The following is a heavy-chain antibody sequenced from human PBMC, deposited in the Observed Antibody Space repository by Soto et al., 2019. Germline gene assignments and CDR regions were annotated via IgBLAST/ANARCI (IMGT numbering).Heavy chain of an antibody. Sequence: SETLSLTCTVSGASVSSNNYWTWIRQPPGKELEWIGYIYSGSANCYPSLKSRITISVDTSKNQFSLKLSSVIAADTAVYYCAKEMGYNWNSFDYWGQGTLVTVSS. CDR1: GASVSSNNY. D-gene: IGHD1-20*01. V-gene: IGHV4-61*01. CDR2: IYSGSA. J-gene: IGHJ4*02. CDR3: AKEMGYNWNSFDY.